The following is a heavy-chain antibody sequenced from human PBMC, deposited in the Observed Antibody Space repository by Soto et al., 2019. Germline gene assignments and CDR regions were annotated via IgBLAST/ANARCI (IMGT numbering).Heavy chain of an antibody. Sequence: EVQLVESGGGLVQPGGSLRLSCAASGFTFSSYSMNWVRQAPGKGLEWVSYISSSSSTIYYADSVKGRFTISRDNAKNSLYLQMNSLRAEDTAVYYCARGIAAAGTGEYYFDYWGQGTLVTVSS. V-gene: IGHV3-48*01. D-gene: IGHD6-13*01. CDR1: GFTFSSYS. CDR3: ARGIAAAGTGEYYFDY. CDR2: ISSSSSTI. J-gene: IGHJ4*02.